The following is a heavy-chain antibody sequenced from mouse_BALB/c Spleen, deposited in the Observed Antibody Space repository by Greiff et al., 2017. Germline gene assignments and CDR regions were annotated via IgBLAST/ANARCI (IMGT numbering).Heavy chain of an antibody. D-gene: IGHD2-3*01. V-gene: IGHV1-7*01. CDR1: GYTFTSYW. Sequence: QVQLQQSGADLAKPGASVKMSCKASGYTFTSYWMHWVKQRPGQGLEWIGYINPSTGYTEYNQKFKDKATLTADKSSSTAYMQLSSLTSEDSAVYYCARWLLTMDYWGQGTSVTVSS. J-gene: IGHJ4*01. CDR3: ARWLLTMDY. CDR2: INPSTGYT.